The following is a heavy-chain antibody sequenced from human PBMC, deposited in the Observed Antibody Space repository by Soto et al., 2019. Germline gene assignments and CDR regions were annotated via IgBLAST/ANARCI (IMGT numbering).Heavy chain of an antibody. J-gene: IGHJ5*02. Sequence: PSETLSLTYAVCGGSFSCYYWSWIRQPPGKGLEWIGYIYHSGSTYYNPSLKSRVTISVDRSKNQFSLKLSSVTAADTAVYYCSRVPDRWGQGTLVTVS. CDR2: IYHSGST. D-gene: IGHD2-2*01. CDR3: SRVPDR. CDR1: GGSFSCYY. V-gene: IGHV4-34*01.